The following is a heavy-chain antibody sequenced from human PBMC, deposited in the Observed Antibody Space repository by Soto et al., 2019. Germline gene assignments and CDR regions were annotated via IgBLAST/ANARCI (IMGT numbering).Heavy chain of an antibody. CDR2: TSYDGSNK. Sequence: QVQLVESGGGVVQPGASLRLSCVGSGFTFRSYVIHWVRQAPGKGLEWVALTSYDGSNKYYDDSVKGRFTISRDNSRNTVDLHMDSLGLEDTALYYSGRWGKRGGVDVWGQGTLVSVSS. CDR1: GFTFRSYV. V-gene: IGHV3-30*19. D-gene: IGHD3-16*01. J-gene: IGHJ4*02. CDR3: GRWGKRGGVDV.